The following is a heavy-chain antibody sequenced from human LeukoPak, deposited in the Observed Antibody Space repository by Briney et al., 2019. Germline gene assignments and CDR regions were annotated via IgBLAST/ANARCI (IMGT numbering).Heavy chain of an antibody. CDR3: ARPMGPISAEYFQH. J-gene: IGHJ1*01. CDR2: IYSGGST. CDR1: GFTFSSNY. Sequence: GGSLRLSCAASGFTFSSNYMSWVRQAPGKGLEWVSVIYSGGSTYYADSVKGRFTISRDNSKNTLYLQMNGLRAEDTAVYYCARPMGPISAEYFQHWGQGTLVTVSS. V-gene: IGHV3-53*01. D-gene: IGHD1-26*01.